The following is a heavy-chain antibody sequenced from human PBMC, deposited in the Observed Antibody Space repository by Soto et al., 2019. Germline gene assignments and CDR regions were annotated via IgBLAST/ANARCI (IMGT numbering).Heavy chain of an antibody. V-gene: IGHV3-23*01. D-gene: IGHD7-27*01. J-gene: IGHJ5*02. CDR1: GFTFSSYG. CDR3: GKERNWGFWFDP. Sequence: GGSLRLSCAASGFTFSSYGMSWVRQAPGKGLEWVSGISASGGTIYYADSVKGRVTISRDNSKNTVYLQMNSLRAEDTAVYYCGKERNWGFWFDPGGQRSPVTVSS. CDR2: ISASGGTI.